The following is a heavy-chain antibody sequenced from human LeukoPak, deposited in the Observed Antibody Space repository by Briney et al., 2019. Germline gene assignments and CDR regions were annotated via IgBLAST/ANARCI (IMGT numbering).Heavy chain of an antibody. CDR3: ARVGDSSGYYY. CDR1: GYTFNDYY. D-gene: IGHD3-22*01. V-gene: IGHV1-2*02. Sequence: ASVTVSCTASGYTFNDYYMHWVRQAPGQGLAWMGWINPKSGGTNYAQKFQGRVTMTRDTSISTAYMELSRLRSDDTGVYYCARVGDSSGYYYWGQGTLVTVSS. CDR2: INPKSGGT. J-gene: IGHJ4*02.